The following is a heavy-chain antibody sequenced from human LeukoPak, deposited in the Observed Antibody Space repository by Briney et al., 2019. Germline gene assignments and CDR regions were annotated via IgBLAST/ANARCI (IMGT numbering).Heavy chain of an antibody. Sequence: GGSLRLSCAASGCTFSSYAMNWVRQAPGKGLEWVSYIHPGSTSIYYADSVKGRFTISRDNAKNSLYLQMNSLRDEDTAVYYCARGGRLFDYWGQGTLVTVSS. J-gene: IGHJ4*02. CDR2: IHPGSTSI. CDR3: ARGGRLFDY. D-gene: IGHD3-16*01. CDR1: GCTFSSYA. V-gene: IGHV3-48*02.